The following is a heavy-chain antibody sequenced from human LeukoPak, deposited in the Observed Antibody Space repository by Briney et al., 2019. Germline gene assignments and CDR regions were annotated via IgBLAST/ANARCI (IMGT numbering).Heavy chain of an antibody. Sequence: GESLKISCKASGYSFTSYWIAWVRQMPGKGLEWMGIIYPADSDTRYSPSFQGQVTISADKSISTAYLQWSSLKASDTAMYYCARHSDWRFDYWGQGTLVTVSS. CDR3: ARHSDWRFDY. CDR2: IYPADSDT. V-gene: IGHV5-51*01. D-gene: IGHD3-9*01. CDR1: GYSFTSYW. J-gene: IGHJ4*02.